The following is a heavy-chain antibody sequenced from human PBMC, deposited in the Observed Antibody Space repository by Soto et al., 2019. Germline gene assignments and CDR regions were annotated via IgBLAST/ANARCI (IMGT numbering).Heavy chain of an antibody. Sequence: ASVKVSCKASGYTFTSYGISWVRQAPGQGLEWMGWISAYNGNTNYAQKLQGRVTMTTDTSTSTAYMELRSLRSDDTAVYYCARRTRGSSGYYYFDYWGQGTLVTVSS. CDR1: GYTFTSYG. CDR3: ARRTRGSSGYYYFDY. D-gene: IGHD3-22*01. CDR2: ISAYNGNT. V-gene: IGHV1-18*01. J-gene: IGHJ4*02.